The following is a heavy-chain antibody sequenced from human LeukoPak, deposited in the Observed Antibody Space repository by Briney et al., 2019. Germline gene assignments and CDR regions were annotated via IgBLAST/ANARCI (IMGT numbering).Heavy chain of an antibody. CDR3: AKLGAYSSSWYGFFDY. J-gene: IGHJ4*02. D-gene: IGHD6-13*01. CDR2: IYPGESET. Sequence: GESLKISCKGSGYSFSNYWIGWVRQMPGKGLEWMGIIYPGESETRYSPSVQGQVTISADKSITTAYLQWSSLKASDTAMYYCAKLGAYSSSWYGFFDYWGQGTLVAVSS. V-gene: IGHV5-51*01. CDR1: GYSFSNYW.